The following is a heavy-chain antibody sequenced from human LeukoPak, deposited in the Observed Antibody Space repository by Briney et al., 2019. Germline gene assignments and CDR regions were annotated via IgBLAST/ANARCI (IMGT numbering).Heavy chain of an antibody. V-gene: IGHV4-31*03. D-gene: IGHD5-18*01. Sequence: SSETLSLTCTVSGGSVSSGSYYWNWIRQHPGKGLEWIGYIYYSGSTHYNPSLKSRVTISADTPKNQFSLKLSSVTAADTAVYYCARSGGYSYGVFGNWGQGTLVTVSS. CDR1: GGSVSSGSYY. CDR3: ARSGGYSYGVFGN. J-gene: IGHJ4*02. CDR2: IYYSGST.